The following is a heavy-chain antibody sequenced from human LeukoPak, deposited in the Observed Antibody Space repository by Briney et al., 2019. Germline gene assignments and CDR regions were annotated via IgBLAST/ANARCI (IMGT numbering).Heavy chain of an antibody. CDR1: GYTFTDYY. J-gene: IGHJ4*02. Sequence: ASVKVSCKASGYTFTDYYIHWVRQAPGRGLEWMGWVNPRSGGTNYAQKFQGRVTMTRDTSISTAYMELSSLRSDDTAVYYCARDIGDYYGSGSYWLLWGQGTLVTVSS. V-gene: IGHV1-2*02. D-gene: IGHD3-10*01. CDR3: ARDIGDYYGSGSYWLL. CDR2: VNPRSGGT.